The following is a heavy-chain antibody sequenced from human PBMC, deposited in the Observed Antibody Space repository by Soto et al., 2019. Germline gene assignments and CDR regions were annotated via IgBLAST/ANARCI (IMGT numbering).Heavy chain of an antibody. CDR1: GGTFSSYA. CDR2: IIPIFGTA. J-gene: IGHJ4*02. V-gene: IGHV1-69*13. D-gene: IGHD1-26*01. Sequence: GASVKVSCKASGGTFSSYAISWVRQATGQGLEWMGGIIPIFGTANYAQKFQGRVTITADESTSTAYMELSSLRSEDTAVYYCAADSGSYLPFDYWGQGTLVTVSS. CDR3: AADSGSYLPFDY.